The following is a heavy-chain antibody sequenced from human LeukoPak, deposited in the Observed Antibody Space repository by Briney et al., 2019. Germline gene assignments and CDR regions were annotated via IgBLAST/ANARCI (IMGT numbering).Heavy chain of an antibody. CDR2: IHYSGST. V-gene: IGHV4-61*01. J-gene: IGHJ4*02. D-gene: IGHD1-26*01. CDR3: ARDAGDYFDY. CDR1: GGSANSGSYH. Sequence: SETLSLTCTVSGGSANSGSYHWSWIRQPPGKGLEWIGYIHYSGSTIQKPSLKSRVTISVDTSRNQFSLKLTSVTAADTAVYYCARDAGDYFDYWGQGTLVTVSS.